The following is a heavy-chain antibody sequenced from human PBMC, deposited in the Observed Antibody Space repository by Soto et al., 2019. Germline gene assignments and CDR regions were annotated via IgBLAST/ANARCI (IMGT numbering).Heavy chain of an antibody. CDR1: RFTFSSYG. D-gene: IGHD2-15*01. V-gene: IGHV3-30*18. CDR3: AKDEVGYCSGGTCYARYYYYGMDV. Sequence: QVQLVESGGGVVQPGRSLRLSCAASRFTFSSYGMLWVRQAPGKGLEWVAVISYDGSNKYYADSVKGRFTISRDNSKNTLYLQMNSLRAEDTAVYYCAKDEVGYCSGGTCYARYYYYGMDVWGQGATVTVSS. CDR2: ISYDGSNK. J-gene: IGHJ6*02.